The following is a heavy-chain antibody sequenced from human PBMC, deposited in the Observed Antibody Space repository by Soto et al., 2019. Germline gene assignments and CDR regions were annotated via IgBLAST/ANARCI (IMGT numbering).Heavy chain of an antibody. V-gene: IGHV1-69*13. CDR2: IIPIFGTA. D-gene: IGHD6-6*01. J-gene: IGHJ4*02. Sequence: ASVKVYCKASGCTLSSYAISWVRQAPGQGLEWMGGIIPIFGTANYAQKFQGRVTITADESTSTAYMELSSLRSEDTAVYYCARHEQLEYYFDYWGQGTPVTVSS. CDR1: GCTLSSYA. CDR3: ARHEQLEYYFDY.